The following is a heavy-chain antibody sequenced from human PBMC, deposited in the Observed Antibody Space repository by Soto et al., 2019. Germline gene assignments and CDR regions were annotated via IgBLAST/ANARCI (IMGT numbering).Heavy chain of an antibody. J-gene: IGHJ4*02. V-gene: IGHV1-3*01. CDR1: GYTFTSYA. CDR3: ARDVWDSSGYIPGF. Sequence: QVQLVQSGAEVKKPGASVKVSCKASGYTFTSYAMHWVRQAPGQRLEWMGWINAGNGNTKYSQKFQGRVTITRDTSASTAYMELSSQVFEDTAVYYCARDVWDSSGYIPGFWGQGTLVTVSS. CDR2: INAGNGNT. D-gene: IGHD3-22*01.